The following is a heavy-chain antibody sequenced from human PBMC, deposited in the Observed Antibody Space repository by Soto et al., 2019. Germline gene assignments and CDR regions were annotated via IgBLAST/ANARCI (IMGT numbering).Heavy chain of an antibody. CDR2: ISSNGGST. CDR1: GFTFSSYA. CDR3: ARGIGGYDFGY. J-gene: IGHJ4*02. D-gene: IGHD5-12*01. Sequence: EVQLVESGGGLVQPGGSLRLSCAASGFTFSSYAMHWVRQAPGKGLEYVSVISSNGGSTYYANSVKGRFTIPRDNSKNTLYLQMGSLRAEDMAVYYCARGIGGYDFGYWGQGTLVTVSS. V-gene: IGHV3-64*01.